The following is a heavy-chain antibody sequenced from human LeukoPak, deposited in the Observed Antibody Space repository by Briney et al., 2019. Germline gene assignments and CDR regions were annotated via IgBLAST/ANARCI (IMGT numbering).Heavy chain of an antibody. D-gene: IGHD5-18*01. Sequence: ASVKVSCKASGYTFSSYGISWVRQAPGQGLEWMAWISTYNGDTNTRYAQKVQGRVTVTTDTSTSTAYMELSSLRSEDTAVYYCASGYSYGYAAWGQGTLVTVSS. CDR1: GYTFSSYG. V-gene: IGHV1-18*01. J-gene: IGHJ5*02. CDR2: ISTYNGDT. CDR3: ASGYSYGYAA.